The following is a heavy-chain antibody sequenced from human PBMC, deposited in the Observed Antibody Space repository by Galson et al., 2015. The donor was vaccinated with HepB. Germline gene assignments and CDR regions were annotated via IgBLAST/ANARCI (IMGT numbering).Heavy chain of an antibody. J-gene: IGHJ4*02. D-gene: IGHD3-16*01. CDR3: ARVPGDYYFDY. V-gene: IGHV4-59*01. Sequence: ETLSLTCTVSGGSISSYYWSWIRQPPGKGLEWIGYIYYSGSTNYNPSLKSRVTISVDTSKNQFSLKLSSVTAADTAVYYCARVPGDYYFDYWGQGTLVTVSS. CDR1: GGSISSYY. CDR2: IYYSGST.